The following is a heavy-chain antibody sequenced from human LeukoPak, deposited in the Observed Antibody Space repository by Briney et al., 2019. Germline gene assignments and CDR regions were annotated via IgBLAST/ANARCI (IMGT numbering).Heavy chain of an antibody. CDR3: ARDLGPPFY. Sequence: KPGGSLRLSCAASGFTFSSYSMSWIRQAPGRGLECVSYISPTGSFTNYAGSVKGRFTISRDNAKNSLYLQMHSLRAEDTAVYYCARDLGPPFYWGQGTQVTVSS. J-gene: IGHJ4*02. V-gene: IGHV3-21*05. CDR1: GFTFSSYS. CDR2: ISPTGSFT.